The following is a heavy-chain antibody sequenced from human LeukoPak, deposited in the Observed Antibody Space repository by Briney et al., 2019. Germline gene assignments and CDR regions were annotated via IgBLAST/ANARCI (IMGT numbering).Heavy chain of an antibody. Sequence: GGSLRLSCAASGFTFDDYAMHWVRQAPGKGLEWVSLISWDGGSTYYADSVKGRFTISRDNSKNSLYLQMNSLRAEDTALYYCAKDIKRSGGVAATEHYYYYGMDVWGQGTTVTASS. CDR1: GFTFDDYA. CDR3: AKDIKRSGGVAATEHYYYYGMDV. D-gene: IGHD2-15*01. V-gene: IGHV3-43D*03. CDR2: ISWDGGST. J-gene: IGHJ6*02.